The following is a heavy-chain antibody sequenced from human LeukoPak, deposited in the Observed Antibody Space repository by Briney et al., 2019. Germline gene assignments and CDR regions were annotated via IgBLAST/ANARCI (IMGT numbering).Heavy chain of an antibody. J-gene: IGHJ6*03. CDR2: IIPIFGTA. CDR3: ARAIAYCGGDCYSRRDYYYYMDV. D-gene: IGHD2-21*02. Sequence: ASVKVSCKASRGTFSSYAISWVRQAPGQGLEWMGRIIPIFGTANYAQKFQGRVTITTDESTSTAYMELSSLRSEDTAVYYCARAIAYCGGDCYSRRDYYYYMDVWGKGTTVTVSS. CDR1: RGTFSSYA. V-gene: IGHV1-69*05.